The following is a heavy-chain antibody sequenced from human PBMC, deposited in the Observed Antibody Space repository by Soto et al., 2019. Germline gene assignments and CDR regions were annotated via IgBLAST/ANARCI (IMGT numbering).Heavy chain of an antibody. CDR2: ISATDTST. J-gene: IGHJ5*02. Sequence: LRLSCAASGFIFSSYSMSWVRQAPGKGLEWVSTISATDTSTYYAESVKGRFTVSRDNSKNTLYLQMNSLRADDTAVYYCAKDPRGDSTGYYWDWFDPWGQGTLVTVSS. D-gene: IGHD3-22*01. V-gene: IGHV3-23*01. CDR3: AKDPRGDSTGYYWDWFDP. CDR1: GFIFSSYS.